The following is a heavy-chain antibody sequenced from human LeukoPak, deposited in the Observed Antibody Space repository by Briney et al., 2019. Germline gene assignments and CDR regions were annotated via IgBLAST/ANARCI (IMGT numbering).Heavy chain of an antibody. CDR2: MSSSAHSI. CDR3: ARGSSTILNWFDP. J-gene: IGHJ5*02. CDR1: GFTLSDYY. V-gene: IGHV3-11*01. D-gene: IGHD3-3*01. Sequence: GGSLRLSCTASGFTLSDYYMSWIRQAPGKGLEWISYMSSSAHSIQYADSVKGRFTISRDNAKNSFYLQMTSLRAEDTAVYHCARGSSTILNWFDPWGQGTLVTVSS.